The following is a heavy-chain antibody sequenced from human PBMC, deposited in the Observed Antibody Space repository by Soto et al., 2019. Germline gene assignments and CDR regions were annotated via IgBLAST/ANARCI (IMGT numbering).Heavy chain of an antibody. CDR2: IYSGGST. Sequence: GGSLRLSCAASGFTVSSNYMSWVRQAPRKGLEWVSVIYSGGSTYYADSVKGRFTISRDNSKNTLYLQMNSLRAEDTAVYYCASLSRSYLADYWGQGTLVTVSS. CDR3: ASLSRSYLADY. J-gene: IGHJ4*02. V-gene: IGHV3-53*01. CDR1: GFTVSSNY. D-gene: IGHD1-26*01.